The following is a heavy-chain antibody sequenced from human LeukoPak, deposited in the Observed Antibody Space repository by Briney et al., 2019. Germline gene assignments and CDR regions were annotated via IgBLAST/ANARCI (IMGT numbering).Heavy chain of an antibody. V-gene: IGHV4-39*07. CDR3: ARGGAARPKPFDY. Sequence: SETLSLTCTVSGGSISSSSYYWGWIRQPPGKGLEWIGSIYYSGGTNYNPSLKSRVTISVDTSKNQFSLKLSSVTAADTAVYYCARGGAARPKPFDYWGQGTLVTVSS. J-gene: IGHJ4*02. CDR1: GGSISSSSYY. CDR2: IYYSGGT. D-gene: IGHD6-6*01.